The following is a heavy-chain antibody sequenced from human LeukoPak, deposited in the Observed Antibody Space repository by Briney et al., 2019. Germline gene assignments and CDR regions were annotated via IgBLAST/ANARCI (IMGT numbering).Heavy chain of an antibody. Sequence: GGSLRLSCAASGFTFSSYGMHWVRQAPGKGLEWVAVISYDGSNKYYADSVKGRFTISRDNSKNTLYLQMNSLRAEDTAVYYCAKHHYDFWSGYYYYYYYYMDVWGKGTTVTVSS. CDR1: GFTFSSYG. V-gene: IGHV3-30*18. CDR3: AKHHYDFWSGYYYYYYYYMDV. J-gene: IGHJ6*03. D-gene: IGHD3-3*01. CDR2: ISYDGSNK.